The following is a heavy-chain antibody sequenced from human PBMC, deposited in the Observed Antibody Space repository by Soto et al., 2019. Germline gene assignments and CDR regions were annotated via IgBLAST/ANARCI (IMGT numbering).Heavy chain of an antibody. CDR1: GFTFSSYA. CDR2: ISGSGGST. J-gene: IGHJ4*02. V-gene: IGHV3-23*01. CDR3: AKRAVGIYFDY. D-gene: IGHD6-13*01. Sequence: EVQLLESGGGLVQPGGSLRLSCAVSGFTFSSYAMNWVRQAPGKGLEWVSVISGSGGSTYYAGSVKGRFTISRDNSKNTLYLQMNSLRAVDTAVYYGAKRAVGIYFDYWGQGTLVTVSS.